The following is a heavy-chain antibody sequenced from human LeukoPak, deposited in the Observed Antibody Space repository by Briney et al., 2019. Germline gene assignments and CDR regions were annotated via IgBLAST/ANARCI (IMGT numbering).Heavy chain of an antibody. D-gene: IGHD3-10*01. V-gene: IGHV1-46*01. Sequence: VASVKVSCKASGYTFTSYYMHWVRQAPGQGLEWMGIINPSGGSTSYAQKFQGRVTMTRDTSTSTVYTELSSLRSEDTAVYYCAREGEMRWFGELKRNWFDPWGQGTLVTVSS. J-gene: IGHJ5*02. CDR3: AREGEMRWFGELKRNWFDP. CDR2: INPSGGST. CDR1: GYTFTSYY.